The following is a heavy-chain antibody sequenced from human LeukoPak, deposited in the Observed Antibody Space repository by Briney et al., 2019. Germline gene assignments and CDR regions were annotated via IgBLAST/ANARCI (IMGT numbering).Heavy chain of an antibody. V-gene: IGHV4-4*07. D-gene: IGHD3-10*01. CDR3: AREWNYYGSGSYYNVGIWFDP. CDR1: GGSISSYY. CDR2: IYTSGST. Sequence: SETLSHSCTVSGGSISSYYWSWIRQPAGKGLEWIGRIYTSGSTNYNPSLKSRVTMSVDTSKNQFSLKLSSVTAADTAVYYCAREWNYYGSGSYYNVGIWFDPWGQGTLVTVSS. J-gene: IGHJ5*02.